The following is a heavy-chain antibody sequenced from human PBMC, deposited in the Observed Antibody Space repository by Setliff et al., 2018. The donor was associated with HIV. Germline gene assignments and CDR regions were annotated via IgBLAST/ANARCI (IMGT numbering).Heavy chain of an antibody. CDR3: ARAAPRAGAAPLAYDY. CDR2: ISSSSNYI. CDR1: GFTFSTYR. Sequence: ASGFTFSTYRMNWVRQAPGKGLEWVSSISSSSNYIYYADSVKGRIAISRDNANNSLHLQMNSLRVEDTAIYYCARAAPRAGAAPLAYDYWGQGTLVTVSS. D-gene: IGHD1-26*01. J-gene: IGHJ4*02. V-gene: IGHV3-21*01.